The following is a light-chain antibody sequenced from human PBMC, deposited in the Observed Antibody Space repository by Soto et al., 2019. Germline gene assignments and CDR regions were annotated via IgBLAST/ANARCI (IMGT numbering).Light chain of an antibody. CDR3: CSYAGSYTLV. V-gene: IGLV2-11*01. CDR2: DVS. J-gene: IGLJ2*01. Sequence: QSVLTRPRSVSGSPGQSVTISCTGTSSDVGGYNYVSWYQQHPGKAPKLVIYDVSKRPSGVPDRFSGSKSGNTASLTISGLQAEDEADYYCCSYAGSYTLVFGGGTKVPS. CDR1: SSDVGGYNY.